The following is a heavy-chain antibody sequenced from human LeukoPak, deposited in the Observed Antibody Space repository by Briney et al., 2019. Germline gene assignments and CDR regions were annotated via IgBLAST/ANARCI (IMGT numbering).Heavy chain of an antibody. Sequence: GGSLRLSCAASGFTFSNYVMSWVRQAPGKGLEWVSGISGSGGSIYYADSVKGRFTISRDSSKNTLNLQMNSLRAEDTAVYYCAKHGDTAMWPDYWGQGTLVTVSS. V-gene: IGHV3-23*01. D-gene: IGHD5-18*01. CDR2: ISGSGGSI. CDR3: AKHGDTAMWPDY. CDR1: GFTFSNYV. J-gene: IGHJ4*02.